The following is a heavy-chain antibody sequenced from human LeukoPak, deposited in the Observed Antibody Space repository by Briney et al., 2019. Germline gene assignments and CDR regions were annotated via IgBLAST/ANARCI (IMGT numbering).Heavy chain of an antibody. Sequence: SETLSLTCTVSGGSISSYYWSWIRQPAGKGLEWIGRIYTSGSTNYNPSLKSRVTMSVDTSKNQFSLKLSSVTAADTAVYYCARVGGYSYGFSIVSEDYMDVWGKGTTVTISS. J-gene: IGHJ6*03. V-gene: IGHV4-4*07. CDR3: ARVGGYSYGFSIVSEDYMDV. CDR1: GGSISSYY. CDR2: IYTSGST. D-gene: IGHD5-18*01.